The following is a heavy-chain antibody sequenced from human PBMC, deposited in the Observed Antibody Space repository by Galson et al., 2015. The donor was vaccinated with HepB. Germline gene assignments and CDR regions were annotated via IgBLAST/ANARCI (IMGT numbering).Heavy chain of an antibody. V-gene: IGHV4-39*01. J-gene: IGHJ5*02. CDR3: PVGRGYSYGPYNWFDP. D-gene: IGHD5-18*01. CDR2: IYYSGST. Sequence: SETLSLTCTVSGGSISSSSYYWGWIRQPPGKGLEWIGSIYYSGSTYYNPSLKSRVTISVDTSKNQFSLKLSSVTAADTAVYYCPVGRGYSYGPYNWFDPWGQGTLVTVSS. CDR1: GGSISSSSYY.